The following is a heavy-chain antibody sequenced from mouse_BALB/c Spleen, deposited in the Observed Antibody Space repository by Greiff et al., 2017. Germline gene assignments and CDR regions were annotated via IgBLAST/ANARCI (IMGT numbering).Heavy chain of an antibody. Sequence: EVQLVESGGGLVQPGGSLRLSCATSGFTFTDYYMSWVRQPPGKALEWLGFIRNKANGYTTEYSASVKGRFTISRDNSQSILYLQMNTLRAEDSATYYCATATDYYAMDYWGQGTSVTVSS. CDR2: IRNKANGYTT. CDR3: ATATDYYAMDY. J-gene: IGHJ4*01. V-gene: IGHV7-3*02. D-gene: IGHD1-2*01. CDR1: GFTFTDYY.